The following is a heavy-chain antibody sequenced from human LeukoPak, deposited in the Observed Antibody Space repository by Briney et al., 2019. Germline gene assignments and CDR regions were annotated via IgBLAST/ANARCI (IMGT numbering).Heavy chain of an antibody. Sequence: GASVKVSCKXSGGTFSSYAISWVRQAPGQGLEWMGRIIPIFGTANYAQKFQGRVTITTGESTSTAYMELSSLRSEDTAVYYCAREWYYYDSSGSENYYFDYWGQGTLVTVSS. V-gene: IGHV1-69*05. CDR1: GGTFSSYA. J-gene: IGHJ4*02. CDR2: IIPIFGTA. D-gene: IGHD3-22*01. CDR3: AREWYYYDSSGSENYYFDY.